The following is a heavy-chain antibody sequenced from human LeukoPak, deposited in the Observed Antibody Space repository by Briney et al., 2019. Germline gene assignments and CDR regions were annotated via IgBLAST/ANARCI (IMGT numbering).Heavy chain of an antibody. V-gene: IGHV4-39*01. CDR2: IYYSGST. CDR1: GGSISSSSYY. CDR3: ARLLATYSSGHDY. Sequence: PSETLSLTCTVSGGSISSSSYYWGWIRQPPGKGLEWIGSIYYSGSTYYNPSLKSRVTISVDTSKNQFSLKLSSVTAADTAVYYCARLLATYSSGHDYWGQGTLVPVSS. J-gene: IGHJ4*02. D-gene: IGHD6-19*01.